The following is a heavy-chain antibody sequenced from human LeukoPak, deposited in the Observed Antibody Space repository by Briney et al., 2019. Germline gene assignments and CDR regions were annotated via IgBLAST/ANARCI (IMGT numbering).Heavy chain of an antibody. D-gene: IGHD3-22*01. CDR2: ISGSGGST. CDR3: AKDLYYYDSSGYYDY. Sequence: PGGSQRLSCAASGFTFSSYAMSWVHQAPGKGLEWVSAISGSGGSTYYADSVKGRFTISRDNSKNTLYLQMNSLRAEDTAVYYCAKDLYYYDSSGYYDYWGQGTLVTVSS. CDR1: GFTFSSYA. V-gene: IGHV3-23*01. J-gene: IGHJ4*02.